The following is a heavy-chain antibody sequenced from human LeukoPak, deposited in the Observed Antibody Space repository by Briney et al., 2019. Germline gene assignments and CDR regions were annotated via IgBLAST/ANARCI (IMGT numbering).Heavy chain of an antibody. D-gene: IGHD3-22*01. Sequence: SETLSLTCAVYGGSFSGYYWSWIRQPPGKGLEGIGEINHSGSTNYNPSLKSRVTISVDTSKNQFSLKLSSVTAADTAVYYCARGSYWYYDSSGYPLRAFDIWGQGTMVTVSS. CDR1: GGSFSGYY. CDR3: ARGSYWYYDSSGYPLRAFDI. CDR2: INHSGST. V-gene: IGHV4-34*01. J-gene: IGHJ3*02.